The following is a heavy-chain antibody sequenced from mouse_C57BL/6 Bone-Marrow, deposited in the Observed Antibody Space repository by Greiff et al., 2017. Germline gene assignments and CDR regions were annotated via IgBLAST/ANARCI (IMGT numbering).Heavy chain of an antibody. D-gene: IGHD1-1*01. CDR3: ARRDGSSFYWYFDV. Sequence: VQLQQSGAELARPGASVKLSCKASGYTFTSYGISWVKQRTGQGLEWIGEIYPRSGNTYYNEKFKGKATLTADKSSSTAYMVLRSLTSEDSAVYFCARRDGSSFYWYFDVWGTGTTVTVSS. V-gene: IGHV1-81*01. CDR2: IYPRSGNT. J-gene: IGHJ1*03. CDR1: GYTFTSYG.